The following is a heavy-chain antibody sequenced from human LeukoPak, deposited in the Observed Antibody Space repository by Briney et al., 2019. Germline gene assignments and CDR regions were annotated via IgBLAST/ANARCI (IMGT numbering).Heavy chain of an antibody. Sequence: SETLSLTCTVSGGSISSYYWTWIRQPPGKELEWIGYIYYSGTTNYNPSFDKSRVTISLDTSKNQFSLKLSSVTAADTALYYCARAPGGNPTTHFFDYWGQGTLVTVSS. J-gene: IGHJ4*02. V-gene: IGHV4-59*01. CDR2: IYYSGTT. D-gene: IGHD1-14*01. CDR1: GGSISSYY. CDR3: ARAPGGNPTTHFFDY.